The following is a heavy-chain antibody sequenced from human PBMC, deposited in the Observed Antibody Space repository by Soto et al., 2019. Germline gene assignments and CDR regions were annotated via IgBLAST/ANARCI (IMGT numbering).Heavy chain of an antibody. CDR2: IIPIFGRA. Sequence: SVKVYCKASGGTFSIYGIDWVRQAPGQGLEWMGGIIPIFGRANYAQKFQGRVTITADESTSTAYMEMSSLRSEDTAVYYCASNTGSSRAINNWFDPWGQGTLVTVSS. V-gene: IGHV1-69*13. CDR3: ASNTGSSRAINNWFDP. J-gene: IGHJ5*02. CDR1: GGTFSIYG. D-gene: IGHD1-26*01.